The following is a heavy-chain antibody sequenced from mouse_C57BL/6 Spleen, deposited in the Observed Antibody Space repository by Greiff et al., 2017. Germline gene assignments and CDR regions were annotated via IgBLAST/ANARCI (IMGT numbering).Heavy chain of an antibody. CDR2: IYPSDSET. V-gene: IGHV1-61*01. D-gene: IGHD1-1*01. Sequence: VKLQQPGAELVRPGSSVKLSCKASGYTFTSYWMDWVKQRPGQGLEWIGNIYPSDSETHYNQKFKDKATLTVDKSSSTAYMQPSSLTSEDSEGYYWARYSSYYGSSYPYFDYWGQGTTLTVSS. J-gene: IGHJ2*01. CDR1: GYTFTSYW. CDR3: ARYSSYYGSSYPYFDY.